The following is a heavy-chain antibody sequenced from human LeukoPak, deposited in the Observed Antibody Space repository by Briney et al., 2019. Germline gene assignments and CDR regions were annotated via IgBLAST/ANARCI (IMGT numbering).Heavy chain of an antibody. V-gene: IGHV1-69*05. CDR1: GGTFSSYA. CDR3: ARHSGGSNSYYFDY. D-gene: IGHD2-15*01. J-gene: IGHJ4*02. Sequence: ASVKVSCKASGGTFSSYAISWVRQAPGQGLEWMGGIIPIFGTANYAQKFQGRATITTDESTSTAYMELSSLRSEDTAVYYCARHSGGSNSYYFDYWGQGTLVTVSS. CDR2: IIPIFGTA.